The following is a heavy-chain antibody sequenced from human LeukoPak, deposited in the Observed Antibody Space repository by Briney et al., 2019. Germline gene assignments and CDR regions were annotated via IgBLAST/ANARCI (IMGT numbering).Heavy chain of an antibody. J-gene: IGHJ4*02. CDR2: IYYSGST. Sequence: SETLSLTCAVYGGSFSGYYWAWIRQPPGKGLEWIGSIYYSGSTYNNPSLKSRVTISVDTTKNQFSLKLTSVTAADTAVYYCASSPSGYWWNFDCWGQGTLVTVSS. V-gene: IGHV4-39*01. CDR1: GGSFSGYY. CDR3: ASSPSGYWWNFDC. D-gene: IGHD3-22*01.